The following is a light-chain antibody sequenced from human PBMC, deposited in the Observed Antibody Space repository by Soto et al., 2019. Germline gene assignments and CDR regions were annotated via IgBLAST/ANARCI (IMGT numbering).Light chain of an antibody. CDR1: QGISSY. CDR2: AAS. CDR3: RQHNSFPIT. V-gene: IGKV1-9*01. Sequence: DIQLTQSPSFLSASVGDRVTITCRASQGISSYLVWYQQKAGKAPKSLIYAASTLQTGVPSRFSGSGSGTEFTLTISSLQPEDSATYYCRQHNSFPITFGQGTRLDIK. J-gene: IGKJ5*01.